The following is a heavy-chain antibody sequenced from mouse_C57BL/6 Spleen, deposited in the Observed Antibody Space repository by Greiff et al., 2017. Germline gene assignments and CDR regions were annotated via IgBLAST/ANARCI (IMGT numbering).Heavy chain of an antibody. V-gene: IGHV5-6*01. CDR2: ISSGGSYT. Sequence: EVQRVESGGDLVKPGGSLKLSCAASGFTFSSYGMSWVRQTPDKRLEWVATISSGGSYTYSPDSVKGRFTISRDNAKNTLYLQMSSLKSEDTAMYYCARHDYTWFAYWGQGTLVTVSA. CDR1: GFTFSSYG. J-gene: IGHJ3*01. D-gene: IGHD2-4*01. CDR3: ARHDYTWFAY.